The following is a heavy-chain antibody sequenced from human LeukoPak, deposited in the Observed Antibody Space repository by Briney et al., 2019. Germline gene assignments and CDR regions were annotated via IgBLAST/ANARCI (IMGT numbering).Heavy chain of an antibody. CDR2: IYPGDSDT. CDR3: ARTSGDYGGNALYFDY. D-gene: IGHD4-23*01. Sequence: GESLKISCKGSGYRFTNYWIGWVRQMPGKGLEWMAFIYPGDSDTRYSPPFQGQVTISADKSISIAYLQWSSLKASDTAMYYCARTSGDYGGNALYFDYWGQGTLVTVSS. J-gene: IGHJ4*02. V-gene: IGHV5-51*01. CDR1: GYRFTNYW.